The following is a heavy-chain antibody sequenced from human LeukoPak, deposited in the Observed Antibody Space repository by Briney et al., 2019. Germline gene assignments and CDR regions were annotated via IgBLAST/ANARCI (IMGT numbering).Heavy chain of an antibody. CDR1: GFTFSSYD. D-gene: IGHD6-13*01. Sequence: GGSLRLSCAASGFTFSSYDIHWVRQATGKGLERVSGIGTAGEIYYPGSVKGRFTISRENAKNSLYLQMNSLRAGDTAVYYCARAAYSSTWYSRYFDLWGRGTLVTVSS. J-gene: IGHJ2*01. CDR3: ARAAYSSTWYSRYFDL. V-gene: IGHV3-13*01. CDR2: IGTAGEI.